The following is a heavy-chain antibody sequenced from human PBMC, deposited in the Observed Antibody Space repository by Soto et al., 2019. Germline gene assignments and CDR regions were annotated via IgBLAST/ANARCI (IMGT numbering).Heavy chain of an antibody. CDR2: INWNGGSK. Sequence: EVQLVESGGGVVRPGRSLRLSCGASGYTFDDYGMSWVRQAPGKGLEWVSGINWNGGSKGYADSVKGRFTISRDNAKNSLYLQMNSLRAEDTALYHCVRAGSVIYYYYYMDLWGKGTTVTVSS. J-gene: IGHJ6*03. V-gene: IGHV3-20*01. CDR3: VRAGSVIYYYYYMDL. CDR1: GYTFDDYG.